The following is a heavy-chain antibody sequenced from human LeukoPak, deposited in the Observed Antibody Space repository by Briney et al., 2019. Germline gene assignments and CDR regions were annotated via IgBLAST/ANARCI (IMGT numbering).Heavy chain of an antibody. D-gene: IGHD7-27*01. V-gene: IGHV4-59*02. CDR3: ASRKLGNDY. CDR1: GGSVTDYY. CDR2: IYYTGT. Sequence: SETLSLACTVSGGSVTDYYWSWIRQSPGKGLEWIGYIYYTGTSYNPSLKSRVTISADTSKNQFSLKLISVTAADTAVYYCASRKLGNDYWGQGTLVTVPS. J-gene: IGHJ4*02.